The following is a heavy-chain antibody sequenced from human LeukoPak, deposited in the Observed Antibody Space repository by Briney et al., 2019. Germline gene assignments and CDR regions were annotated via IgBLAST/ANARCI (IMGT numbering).Heavy chain of an antibody. CDR2: IYSGGST. V-gene: IGHV3-53*01. Sequence: PGGSLRLSCAASGFTFSSYGMSWVRQAPGKGLEWVSVIYSGGSTYYADSVRGRFTISRDNSKNTLYLQMNSLRAEDTAVYYCAHLEGDCSSTSCYDFYFDYWGQGTLVTVSS. CDR3: AHLEGDCSSTSCYDFYFDY. CDR1: GFTFSSYG. D-gene: IGHD2-2*01. J-gene: IGHJ4*02.